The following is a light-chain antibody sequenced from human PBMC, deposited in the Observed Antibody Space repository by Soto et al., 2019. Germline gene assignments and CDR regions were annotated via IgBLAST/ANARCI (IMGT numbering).Light chain of an antibody. J-gene: IGKJ1*01. CDR2: GAS. CDR1: QSVSSIY. V-gene: IGKV3-20*01. CDR3: HQYRSSPQT. Sequence: EIVLTQSPGTLSLSPGEIATLSFSASQSVSSIYLAWYQQKPGQAPRLLVYGASSRATGIPDRFSGSGSGTDFTLTISRLEPEDFAVYFCHQYRSSPQTFGQGTKVDIK.